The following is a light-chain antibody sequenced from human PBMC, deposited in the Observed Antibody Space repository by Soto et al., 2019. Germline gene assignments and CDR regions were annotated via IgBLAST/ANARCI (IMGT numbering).Light chain of an antibody. J-gene: IGLJ1*01. CDR3: CSYADNTDYV. Sequence: QSVLTQPASVSGSPGQSITISCTGTSSDVGGYNYVSWYQQHPGKAPKLMIYEVNKRPSGVPDRFSGSKSGNTASLTVSGLQAEDEADYYCCSYADNTDYVFGTGTKVTVL. V-gene: IGLV2-8*01. CDR1: SSDVGGYNY. CDR2: EVN.